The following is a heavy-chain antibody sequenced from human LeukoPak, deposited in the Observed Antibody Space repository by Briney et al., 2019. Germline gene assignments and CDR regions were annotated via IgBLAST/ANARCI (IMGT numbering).Heavy chain of an antibody. V-gene: IGHV4-59*01. Sequence: PSESLSLTCTVSGGSISSYYWSWIRQPPGKGLEWIGYIYYSGSTNYNPSLKSRVTISVDTSKNQFSLKLSSVTAADTDVYYCAEGLNYFDYWGQGTLVTVSS. J-gene: IGHJ4*02. CDR3: AEGLNYFDY. CDR1: GGSISSYY. D-gene: IGHD2-8*01. CDR2: IYYSGST.